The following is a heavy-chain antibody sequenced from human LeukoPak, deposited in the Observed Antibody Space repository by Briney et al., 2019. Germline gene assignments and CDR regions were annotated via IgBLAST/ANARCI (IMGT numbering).Heavy chain of an antibody. CDR2: ISAYNGNT. D-gene: IGHD6-19*01. V-gene: IGHV1-18*01. CDR3: ARREWQWLATDY. J-gene: IGHJ4*02. CDR1: GYTFTSYD. Sequence: GASVKVSCKASGYTFTSYDINWVRQATGQGLEWMGWISAYNGNTNYAQKLQGRVTMTTDTSTSTAYMELRSLRSDDTAVYYCARREWQWLATDYWGQGTLVTVSS.